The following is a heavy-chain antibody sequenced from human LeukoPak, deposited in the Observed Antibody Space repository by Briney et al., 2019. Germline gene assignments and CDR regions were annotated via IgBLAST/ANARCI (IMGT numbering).Heavy chain of an antibody. CDR2: IKSKTDGGTT. D-gene: IGHD3-16*02. V-gene: IGHV3-15*01. J-gene: IGHJ6*02. Sequence: GRSLRLSCAASGFTFSNAWMSWVRQAPGKGLEWVVRIKSKTDGGTTDYAAPVKGRFTISRDDSKNTLYLKMNSLKPEDTAVYYCTTDPSSIVSINAYYYYGMDVWGQGTTVTVSS. CDR1: GFTFSNAW. CDR3: TTDPSSIVSINAYYYYGMDV.